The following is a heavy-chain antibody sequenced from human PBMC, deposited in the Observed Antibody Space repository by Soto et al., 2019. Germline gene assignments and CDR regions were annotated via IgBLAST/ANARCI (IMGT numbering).Heavy chain of an antibody. CDR2: ISWNSGSI. D-gene: IGHD3-10*01. CDR3: AKDIGYYGSGSHRTRPYYYGMDV. J-gene: IGHJ6*02. V-gene: IGHV3-9*01. CDR1: GFTFDDYA. Sequence: GGSLRLSCAASGFTFDDYAMHWVRQAPGKGLEWVSGISWNSGSIGCADSVKGRFTISRDNAKNSLYLQMNSLRAEDTALYYCAKDIGYYGSGSHRTRPYYYGMDVWGQGTTVTVSS.